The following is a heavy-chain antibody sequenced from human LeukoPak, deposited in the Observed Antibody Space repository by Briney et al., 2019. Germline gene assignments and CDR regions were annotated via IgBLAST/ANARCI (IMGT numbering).Heavy chain of an antibody. CDR1: GGSFSGYY. CDR3: ARGVILDY. D-gene: IGHD3-16*02. V-gene: IGHV4-34*01. J-gene: IGHJ4*02. CDR2: INHSGST. Sequence: SETLSLTCAVYGGSFSGYYWSWIRQPPGKGLEWIGEINHSGSTNYNPSLKSRVTISVDTSKNQFSLKLSSVTAADTAAYYCARGVILDYWGQGTLVTVSS.